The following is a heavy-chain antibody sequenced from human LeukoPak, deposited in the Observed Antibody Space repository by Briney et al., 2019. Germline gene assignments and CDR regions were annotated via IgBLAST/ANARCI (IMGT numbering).Heavy chain of an antibody. Sequence: ASVKVSCKVSGYTLTELSMHWVRQAPGKGLEWMGGFDPEDGETIYAQKFQGRVTMTEGTSTDTAYMELSSLRSEDTAVYYCATEFAGFGYSSSHDFDYWGQGTLVTVSS. CDR1: GYTLTELS. D-gene: IGHD6-13*01. V-gene: IGHV1-24*01. CDR3: ATEFAGFGYSSSHDFDY. CDR2: FDPEDGET. J-gene: IGHJ4*02.